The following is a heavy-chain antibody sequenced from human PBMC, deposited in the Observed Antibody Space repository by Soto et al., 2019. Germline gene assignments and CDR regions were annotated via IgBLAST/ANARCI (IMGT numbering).Heavy chain of an antibody. D-gene: IGHD3-22*01. V-gene: IGHV3-30-3*01. CDR2: ISYDGSNK. Sequence: GGSLRLSCAASGFTFSSYAMHWVRQAPGKGLEWVAVISYDGSNKYYADSVKGRFTISRDNSKNTLYLQMNSLRAEDTAVYYCARAAYYYDSSGYEVGGSFDYWGQGTLVTVSS. CDR1: GFTFSSYA. J-gene: IGHJ4*02. CDR3: ARAAYYYDSSGYEVGGSFDY.